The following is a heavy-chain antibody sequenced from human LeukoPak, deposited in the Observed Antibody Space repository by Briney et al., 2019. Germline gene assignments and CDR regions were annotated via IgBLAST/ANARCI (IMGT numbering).Heavy chain of an antibody. V-gene: IGHV1-2*02. CDR3: ARELVDIVATSYFDI. CDR2: INPNSGGT. Sequence: GASVKVSCKASRYTFTGDYMHWVRQAPGQGLEWMGWINPNSGGTNYAQKFQGRVTMTRDTSISTAYMELSRLRSDDTAVYYCARELVDIVATSYFDIWGQGTMVTVSS. CDR1: RYTFTGDY. J-gene: IGHJ3*02. D-gene: IGHD5-12*01.